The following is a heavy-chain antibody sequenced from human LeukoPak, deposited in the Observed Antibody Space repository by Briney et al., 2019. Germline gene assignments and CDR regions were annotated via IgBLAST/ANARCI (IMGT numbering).Heavy chain of an antibody. CDR1: GVSISSYY. D-gene: IGHD3-9*01. CDR3: ARVPPQLRYFDWLNYGMDV. J-gene: IGHJ6*02. CDR2: IYYSGST. V-gene: IGHV4-59*01. Sequence: SETLSLTCTASGVSISSYYWSWIRQPPGKGLEWIGYIYYSGSTNYNPSLKSRVTISVDTSKNQFSLKLSSVTAADTAVYYCARVPPQLRYFDWLNYGMDVWGQGTTVTVSS.